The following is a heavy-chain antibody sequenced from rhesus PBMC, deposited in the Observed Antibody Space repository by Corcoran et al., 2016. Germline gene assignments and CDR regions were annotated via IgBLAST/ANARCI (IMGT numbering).Heavy chain of an antibody. CDR1: GGSISGYYY. Sequence: QVQLQQWGEGLVKPSETLSLTCAVYGGSISGYYYWSWIRQPPGKGLEWIGYNYGNSASTNYNPSLNHRVTISKDTSKNQFSLKLSSVTAADTAVYYCARDGRITGTTTFDYWGQRVLVTVSS. CDR3: ARDGRITGTTTFDY. D-gene: IGHD1-26*01. V-gene: IGHV4-73*01. CDR2: NYGNSAST. J-gene: IGHJ4*01.